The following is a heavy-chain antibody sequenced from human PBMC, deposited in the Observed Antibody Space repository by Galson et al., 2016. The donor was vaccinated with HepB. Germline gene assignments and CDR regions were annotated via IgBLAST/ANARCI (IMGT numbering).Heavy chain of an antibody. CDR1: GFNFRNCA. Sequence: SLRLSCAASGFNFRNCAMHWVRQAPGKGLEWVAVISYDGGNIYYTDSVKGRFTISRDNSENTLFLQMGGLTTEDTAVYYCARNPTYYYESSGSYYGIDYWGLGTLVTVSS. V-gene: IGHV3-30*04. CDR2: ISYDGGNI. J-gene: IGHJ4*02. D-gene: IGHD3-22*01. CDR3: ARNPTYYYESSGSYYGIDY.